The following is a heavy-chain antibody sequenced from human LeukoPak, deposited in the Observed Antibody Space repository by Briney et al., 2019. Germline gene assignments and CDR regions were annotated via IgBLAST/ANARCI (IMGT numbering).Heavy chain of an antibody. V-gene: IGHV3-7*01. CDR1: GFTFSSYW. J-gene: IGHJ3*02. Sequence: GGSLRLSCAASGFTFSSYWMSWVRQAPGKGLEWVANIKQDGSEKYYVDSVKGRFTISRDNAKNSLYLQMNSLRAEDTAVYYCAAFNDRDAFKIWGQGTMVTVSS. CDR3: AAFNDRDAFKI. CDR2: IKQDGSEK. D-gene: IGHD1-1*01.